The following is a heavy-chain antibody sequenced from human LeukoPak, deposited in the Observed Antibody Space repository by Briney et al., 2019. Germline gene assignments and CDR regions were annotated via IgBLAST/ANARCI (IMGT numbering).Heavy chain of an antibody. CDR1: GFTFSSYG. V-gene: IGHV3-30*03. CDR3: ARYNYYDSSGPSDAFDI. J-gene: IGHJ3*02. CDR2: ISYDGSNK. Sequence: GGSLRLSCAASGFTFSSYGMHWVRQAPGKGLEWVAVISYDGSNKYYADSVKGRFTISGDNSKNTLYLQMNSLRAEGTAVYYCARYNYYDSSGPSDAFDIWGQGTMVTVSS. D-gene: IGHD3-22*01.